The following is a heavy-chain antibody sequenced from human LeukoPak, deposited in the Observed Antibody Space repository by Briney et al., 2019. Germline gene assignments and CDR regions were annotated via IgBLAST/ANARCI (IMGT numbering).Heavy chain of an antibody. Sequence: ASVKVSCKASGYTFTGYYMHWVRQAPGQGLEWMGWINPNSGGTNYAQKFQGRVTITRDTSISTAYMELSRLRSDDTAVYYCARDSTTYNWNWFDPWGQGTLVTVSS. CDR3: ARDSTTYNWNWFDP. J-gene: IGHJ5*02. V-gene: IGHV1-2*02. CDR1: GYTFTGYY. D-gene: IGHD1-20*01. CDR2: INPNSGGT.